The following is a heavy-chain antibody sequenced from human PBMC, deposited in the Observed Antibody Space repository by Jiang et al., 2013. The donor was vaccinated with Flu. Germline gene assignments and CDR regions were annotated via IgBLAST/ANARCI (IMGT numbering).Heavy chain of an antibody. CDR2: IYNGGGT. D-gene: IGHD1-1*01. J-gene: IGHJ4*02. CDR1: GGSISSYS. CDR3: ARGTWGGY. Sequence: LLKPSETLSLTCTISGGSISSYSWSWIRQPPGKGLEWIGYIYNGGGTNYNPSLKSRVTISVDTSKNQFSLKLNSVTAADTAMYYCARGTWGGYWGQGTLVTVSS. V-gene: IGHV4-59*01.